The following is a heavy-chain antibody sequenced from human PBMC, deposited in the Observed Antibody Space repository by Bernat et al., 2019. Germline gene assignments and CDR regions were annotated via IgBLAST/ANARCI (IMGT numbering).Heavy chain of an antibody. CDR1: GGSFSGYY. CDR2: INHSGST. D-gene: IGHD2/OR15-2a*01. Sequence: QVQLQQWGAGLLKPSETLSLTCAVYGGSFSGYYWSWIRQPPGKGLEWIGEINHSGSTNYNPSLKRRVTISVDTSKNQFSLKLSSVTAADTAVYYCARDSSMPMDVWGQGTTVTVSS. V-gene: IGHV4-34*01. J-gene: IGHJ6*02. CDR3: ARDSSMPMDV.